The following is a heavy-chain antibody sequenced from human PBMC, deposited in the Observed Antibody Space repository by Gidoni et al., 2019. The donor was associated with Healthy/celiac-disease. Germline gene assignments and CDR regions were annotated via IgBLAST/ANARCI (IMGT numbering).Heavy chain of an antibody. CDR1: GFTFSSYA. CDR2: ISGSGGST. Sequence: EVQLLESGGGLVQPGGSLRRSCAASGFTFSSYAMSWVRQTPGKGLEWVSAISGSGGSTYYADSVKGRFTISRDNSKNTLYLQMNSLRAEDTAVYYCAKSFDTDYYDSSGYYYFDYWGQGTLVTVSS. J-gene: IGHJ4*02. V-gene: IGHV3-23*01. D-gene: IGHD3-22*01. CDR3: AKSFDTDYYDSSGYYYFDY.